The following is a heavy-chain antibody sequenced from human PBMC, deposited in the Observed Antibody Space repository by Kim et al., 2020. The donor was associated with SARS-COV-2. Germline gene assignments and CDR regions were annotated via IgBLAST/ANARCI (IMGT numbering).Heavy chain of an antibody. Sequence: SETLSLTCTVSGGSISCYYWSWIRQPPGKGLEWIGYIYYSGSTKYNPSLKSRVTISVDTSKNQLSLKLSSVTAADTAVYYCARAPEGYYGSGSYTWFDPWGQGTLVTVSS. D-gene: IGHD3-10*01. CDR3: ARAPEGYYGSGSYTWFDP. V-gene: IGHV4-59*01. CDR1: GGSISCYY. J-gene: IGHJ5*02. CDR2: IYYSGST.